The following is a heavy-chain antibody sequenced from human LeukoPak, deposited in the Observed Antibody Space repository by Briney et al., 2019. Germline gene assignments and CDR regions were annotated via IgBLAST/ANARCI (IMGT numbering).Heavy chain of an antibody. CDR1: GGSFSVYY. Sequence: PQTLSLTSAVYGGSFSVYYCSWVRHPPGNGLEWNGEINHRGSTNYNPSLKSRVTISVDTSKNQCSLRLSSVTAADTAVYYCARGRYDRSGYYYDEYFQHWGQGTLVTVFS. CDR2: INHRGST. CDR3: ARGRYDRSGYYYDEYFQH. J-gene: IGHJ1*01. V-gene: IGHV4-34*01. D-gene: IGHD3-22*01.